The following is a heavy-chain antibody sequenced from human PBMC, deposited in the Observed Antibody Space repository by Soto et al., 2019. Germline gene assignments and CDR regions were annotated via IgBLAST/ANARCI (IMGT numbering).Heavy chain of an antibody. CDR2: ITCDGSAT. CDR3: AKETDDSDGYYLGGTSAQSYALDD. CDR1: GFTFSSYS. V-gene: IGHV3-74*01. D-gene: IGHD3-22*01. Sequence: GGSLRLSCAVSGFTFSSYSMEWVRQAPGKGLVWVSGITCDGSATDYADSVKGRFTISRDNSKNTLYLQMNSLRAEDTAVYYCAKETDDSDGYYLGGTSAQSYALDDWGQGTTVTVSS. J-gene: IGHJ6*02.